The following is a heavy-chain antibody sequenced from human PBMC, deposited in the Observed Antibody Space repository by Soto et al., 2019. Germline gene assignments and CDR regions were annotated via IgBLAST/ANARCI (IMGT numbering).Heavy chain of an antibody. Sequence: QVQLVESGGGVVQPGRSLRLSCAASGFTFSSYGMHWVRQAPGKGLEWVAVIWYDGSNKYYADSVKGRVTISRDNSKNTLYLQMNSLRAEDTAVYYCARQRLLNYYYYYGMDVWGQGTTVTVSS. V-gene: IGHV3-33*01. CDR3: ARQRLLNYYYYYGMDV. CDR1: GFTFSSYG. CDR2: IWYDGSNK. J-gene: IGHJ6*02. D-gene: IGHD5-18*01.